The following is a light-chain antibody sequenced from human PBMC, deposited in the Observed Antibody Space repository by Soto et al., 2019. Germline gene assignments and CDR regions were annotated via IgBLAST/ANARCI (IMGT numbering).Light chain of an antibody. Sequence: EIVLTHSPGTLALSPCERATLSFSASQSVSSTYLAWYQQKPGQAPRLLIYDASSRATGIPDRFSASGSGTDFTLTISRLEPEDFGMYYCQQYGSSLITFGQGTRLEIK. J-gene: IGKJ5*01. V-gene: IGKV3-20*01. CDR2: DAS. CDR1: QSVSSTY. CDR3: QQYGSSLIT.